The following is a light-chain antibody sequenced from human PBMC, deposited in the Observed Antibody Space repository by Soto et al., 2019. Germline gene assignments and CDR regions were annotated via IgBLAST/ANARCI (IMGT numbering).Light chain of an antibody. CDR2: GAS. Sequence: EIVLTQSPGTLSLSPGERATLSCRASQSVRNTYVAWYQKNPGQAPRLLVSGASSRATGIPDRYSGSGSGTDFTLTINRLEPEDFAVYFCQQYGESPPTFGGGTKVEIK. J-gene: IGKJ4*01. CDR3: QQYGESPPT. CDR1: QSVRNTY. V-gene: IGKV3-20*01.